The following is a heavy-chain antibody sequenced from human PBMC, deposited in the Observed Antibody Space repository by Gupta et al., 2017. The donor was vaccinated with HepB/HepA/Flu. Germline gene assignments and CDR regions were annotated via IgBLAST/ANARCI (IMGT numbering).Heavy chain of an antibody. CDR1: GSTFTSYG. Sequence: QVQLLPSGGEVKNPGASVTLSCTASGSTFTSYGFTWVRQAPGQGLEWIGWISAYNGKTDYAQKFQGRVTMTTETSKSTAYMELRSLRSDDTAVYYGGGWGPMYYYMDVWGKGTTVSVSS. CDR3: GGWGPMYYYMDV. D-gene: IGHD2-2*01. CDR2: ISAYNGKT. V-gene: IGHV1-18*01. J-gene: IGHJ6*03.